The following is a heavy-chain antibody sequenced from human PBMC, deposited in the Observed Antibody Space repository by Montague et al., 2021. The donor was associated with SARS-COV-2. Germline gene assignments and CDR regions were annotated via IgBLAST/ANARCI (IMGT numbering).Heavy chain of an antibody. CDR2: LSRDIAEI. CDR1: GFTVSEYH. CDR3: ARDSGITGADDY. V-gene: IGHV3-48*02. Sequence: SLRLSGAASGFTVSEYHMTWVRQAPGKGLQWVSYLSRDIAEIYYSESVNGRFSISRDNDRSALYLQLNNLRNEDTATYYCARDSGITGADDYWGQGTLVVVSS. D-gene: IGHD1-14*01. J-gene: IGHJ4*02.